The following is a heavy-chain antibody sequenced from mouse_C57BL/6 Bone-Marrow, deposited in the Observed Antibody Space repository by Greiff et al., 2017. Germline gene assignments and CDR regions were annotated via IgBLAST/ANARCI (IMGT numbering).Heavy chain of an antibody. V-gene: IGHV5-15*01. J-gene: IGHJ4*01. CDR1: GFTFSDYG. CDR2: ISNLAYSI. D-gene: IGHD1-2*01. CDR3: ARPSHYDEGGYAMDY. Sequence: EVKLMESGGGLVQPGGSLKLSCAASGFTFSDYGMAWVRQAPRKGPEWVAFISNLAYSIYYADTVTGRFTISRENAKNTLYLEMSSLRSEDTAMYYCARPSHYDEGGYAMDYWGQGTSVTVSS.